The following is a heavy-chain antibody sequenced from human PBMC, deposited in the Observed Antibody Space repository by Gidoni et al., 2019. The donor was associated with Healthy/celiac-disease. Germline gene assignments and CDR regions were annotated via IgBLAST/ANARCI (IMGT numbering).Heavy chain of an antibody. CDR2: IWYDGSNK. V-gene: IGHV3-33*01. CDR3: ARAPAYCGGDCSLDY. CDR1: GFTFSSYG. D-gene: IGHD2-21*02. J-gene: IGHJ4*02. Sequence: QVQLVESGGGVVQPGSSLRLSCAASGFTFSSYGMHWVRQAPGKGLEWVAVIWYDGSNKYYADSVKGRFTISRDNSKNTLYLQMNSLRAEDTAVYYCARAPAYCGGDCSLDYWGQGTLVTVSS.